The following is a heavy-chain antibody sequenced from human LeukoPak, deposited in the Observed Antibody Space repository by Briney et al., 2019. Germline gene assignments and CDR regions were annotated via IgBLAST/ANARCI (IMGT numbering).Heavy chain of an antibody. J-gene: IGHJ4*02. Sequence: ASVKVSFKASGYTFTGYYMHWVRQAPGQGLEWMGWINPNSGGTNYAQKFQGRVTMTRDTSISTAYMELSRLRSDDTAVYYCARGIGLVYSPSFDYWGQGTLVTVSS. CDR1: GYTFTGYY. D-gene: IGHD3/OR15-3a*01. CDR3: ARGIGLVYSPSFDY. V-gene: IGHV1-2*02. CDR2: INPNSGGT.